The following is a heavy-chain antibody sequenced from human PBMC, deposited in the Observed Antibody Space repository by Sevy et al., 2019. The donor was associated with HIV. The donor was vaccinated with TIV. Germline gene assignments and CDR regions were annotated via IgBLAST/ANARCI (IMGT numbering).Heavy chain of an antibody. Sequence: GGSLRLSCAASGFDFSTYDMHWVRQAPGKGLEWVAFISFDGSDKWYGDSVKGRFTVSRDNSKNTLYVQMNTLRDEDTAVYYCAKRERSYYDSSGNYDAFDVWGQGTLVTVSS. D-gene: IGHD3-22*01. CDR1: GFDFSTYD. V-gene: IGHV3-33*03. CDR2: ISFDGSDK. J-gene: IGHJ3*01. CDR3: AKRERSYYDSSGNYDAFDV.